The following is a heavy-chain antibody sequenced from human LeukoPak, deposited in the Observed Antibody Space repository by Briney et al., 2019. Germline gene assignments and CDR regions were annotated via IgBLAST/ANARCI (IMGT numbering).Heavy chain of an antibody. CDR1: GFTFSSYA. Sequence: GGSLRLSCAASGFTFSSYAMHWVRQAPGKGLEWVAVISYDGSNKYYADSVKGRFTISRDNYKNTLYLQMNSLRAEDTAVYYCARGRGDIRFRTPLYYYYGMDVWGQGTTVTVSS. J-gene: IGHJ6*02. V-gene: IGHV3-30*04. CDR3: ARGRGDIRFRTPLYYYYGMDV. D-gene: IGHD5-12*01. CDR2: ISYDGSNK.